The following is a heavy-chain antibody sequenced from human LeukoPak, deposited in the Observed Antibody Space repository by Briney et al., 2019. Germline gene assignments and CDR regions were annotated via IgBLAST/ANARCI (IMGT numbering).Heavy chain of an antibody. CDR2: FDPEDGET. D-gene: IGHD2-15*01. V-gene: IGHV1-24*01. CDR1: GYTLTELS. J-gene: IGHJ3*02. CDR3: ATVNGYCSGGSCYSRAFDI. Sequence: ASVKVSCKVSGYTLTELSMHWVRQAPGNGLEWMGGFDPEDGETIYAQQFQGRVTMTEDTSTDTAYMELSSLRSEDTAVYYCATVNGYCSGGSCYSRAFDIWGQGTMVTVSS.